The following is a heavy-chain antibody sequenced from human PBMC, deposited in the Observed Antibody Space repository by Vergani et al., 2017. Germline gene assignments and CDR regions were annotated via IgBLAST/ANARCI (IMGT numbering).Heavy chain of an antibody. D-gene: IGHD3-10*01. CDR1: GYTFTGYY. J-gene: IGHJ6*02. V-gene: IGHV1-2*02. CDR3: AREKPSRDMGEILWFGGLVLGGMDV. CDR2: INPNSGGT. Sequence: QVQLVQSGAEVKKPGASVQVSCKASGYTFTGYYMHWVRQAPGQGLEWMGWINPNSGGTNYAQKFQGRVTMTRDTSISTAYMELSRLRSDDTAVYYCAREKPSRDMGEILWFGGLVLGGMDVWGQGTTVTVSS.